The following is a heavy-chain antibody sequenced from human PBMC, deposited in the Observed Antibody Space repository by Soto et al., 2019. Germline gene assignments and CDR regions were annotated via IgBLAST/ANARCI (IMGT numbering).Heavy chain of an antibody. V-gene: IGHV5-51*01. CDR1: GYSFTTYW. Sequence: GESLKISCKSYGYSFTTYWIAWVRQMPGKGLEWMGSIHPGESDTRSSPSFQGQVTISADRSITTAYLQWSSLKASDTAIYYCARHEVTYYNFYGMDVWGQGPTVTVSS. D-gene: IGHD2-21*02. J-gene: IGHJ6*02. CDR3: ARHEVTYYNFYGMDV. CDR2: IHPGESDT.